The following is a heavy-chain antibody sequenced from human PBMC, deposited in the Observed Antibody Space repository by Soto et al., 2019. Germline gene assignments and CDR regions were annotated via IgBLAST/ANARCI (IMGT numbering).Heavy chain of an antibody. CDR2: IIPIAAIA. J-gene: IGHJ5*02. CDR1: GGTFSRYT. Sequence: QVQLVQSGAEVKKPGSSVKVSCKASGGTFSRYTINWVRQAPGQGLEWMGRIIPIAAIATYTQKFQGRVTITVDKSSTTAYMELSSLRSDDTAVYYCARGATIVRGAPSWFDPWGQGTLVTVSS. V-gene: IGHV1-69*02. CDR3: ARGATIVRGAPSWFDP. D-gene: IGHD3-10*01.